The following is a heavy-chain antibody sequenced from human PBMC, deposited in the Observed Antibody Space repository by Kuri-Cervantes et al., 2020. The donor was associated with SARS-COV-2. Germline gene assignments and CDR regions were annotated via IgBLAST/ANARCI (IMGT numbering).Heavy chain of an antibody. CDR1: GFTLGDYA. D-gene: IGHD3-10*01. CDR3: TRDIYYALLGYYYGMDV. Sequence: GESLKISCTASGFTLGDYAMSWVRQAPGKGLEWVGFIRSKAYGGTTEYAASVKGRFTISRDDSKSIAYLQMNSLKTEDTAVYYCTRDIYYALLGYYYGMDVWGQGTTVTVSS. CDR2: IRSKAYGGTT. J-gene: IGHJ6*02. V-gene: IGHV3-49*04.